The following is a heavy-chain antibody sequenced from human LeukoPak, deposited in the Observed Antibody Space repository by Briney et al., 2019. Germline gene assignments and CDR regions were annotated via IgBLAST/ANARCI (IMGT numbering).Heavy chain of an antibody. J-gene: IGHJ5*02. CDR3: ARAGYCSGGSCYRIWFDP. CDR1: NYSISNNDY. D-gene: IGHD2-15*01. CDR2: IHHSGIT. V-gene: IGHV4-38-2*02. Sequence: SETLSLTCTVSNYSISNNDYWGWIRQPPGKGLEWIGSIHHSGITYYTPSLESRVTITLDTSMTQFSLRLSSVTAAGTAGYYCARAGYCSGGSCYRIWFDPWGQGTLVTVSS.